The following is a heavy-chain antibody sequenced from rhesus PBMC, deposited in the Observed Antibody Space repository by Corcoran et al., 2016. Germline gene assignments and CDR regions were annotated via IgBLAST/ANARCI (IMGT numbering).Heavy chain of an antibody. CDR3: ARFGAAGLFDY. J-gene: IGHJ4*01. CDR2: INGNSGST. V-gene: IGHV4-80*01. Sequence: QVQLQESGPAVVKPSETLSLTCAVSGGSFSSYWWSWIHQPPGKGLELIGEINGNSGSTNNHPSLKGRVTISKDASKNPFSLKLSSVTAACTAVYYCARFGAAGLFDYWCQGVLVTVSS. CDR1: GGSFSSYW. D-gene: IGHD6-25*01.